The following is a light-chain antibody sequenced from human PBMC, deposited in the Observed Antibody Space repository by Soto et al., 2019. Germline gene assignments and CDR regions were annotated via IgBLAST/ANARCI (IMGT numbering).Light chain of an antibody. J-gene: IGLJ3*02. CDR1: SSNIGAGHN. V-gene: IGLV1-40*01. Sequence: QSVLTQPPSVSGAPGQRVTISCTGSSSNIGAGHNVHWYQQLPGTAPKLLIYGNSNRPSGVPDRFSGSKSGTSASLAITGLQAEDEADYYCQSYDSSLSGFWVFGGGTKVTVL. CDR3: QSYDSSLSGFWV. CDR2: GNS.